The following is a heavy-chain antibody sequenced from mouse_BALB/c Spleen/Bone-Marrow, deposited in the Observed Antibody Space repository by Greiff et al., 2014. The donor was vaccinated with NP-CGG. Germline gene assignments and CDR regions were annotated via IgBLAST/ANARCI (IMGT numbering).Heavy chain of an antibody. J-gene: IGHJ4*01. Sequence: QVQLQQSGAELVMPGASVKMSCKASGYTFTDYCMHWVKQRPGQGLEWIGAIDPSDSYTSYNQKFKGKATLTVDESSSTAYMQLSSMTSEDAAVYYCARKYEYYYAMDYWGQGTSVTVSS. CDR1: GYTFTDYC. CDR3: ARKYEYYYAMDY. V-gene: IGHV1-69*01. CDR2: IDPSDSYT. D-gene: IGHD2-10*02.